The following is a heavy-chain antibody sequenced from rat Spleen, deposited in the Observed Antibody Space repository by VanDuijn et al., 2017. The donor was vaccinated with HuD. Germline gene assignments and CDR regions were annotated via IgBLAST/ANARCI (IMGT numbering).Heavy chain of an antibody. CDR2: TWIDGNT. CDR3: VRDRTGPFDY. Sequence: QVQLKESGPGLVQSSQTLSLTCTVSGFSISSYHMNWVRQPPGKGLEWMGVTWIDGNTAYNSLLKSRLSINRDTSKSQVFLKMNSLQTEDTATYYCVRDRTGPFDYWGQGVMATVSS. D-gene: IGHD4-2*01. V-gene: IGHV2-32*01. J-gene: IGHJ2*01. CDR1: GFSISSYH.